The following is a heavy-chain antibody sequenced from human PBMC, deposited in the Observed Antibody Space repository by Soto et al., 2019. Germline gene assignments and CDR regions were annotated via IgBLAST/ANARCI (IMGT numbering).Heavy chain of an antibody. D-gene: IGHD2-2*01. V-gene: IGHV4-59*01. CDR2: IYYSGST. CDR3: ARDVRDIVVVPAGMGWFDP. CDR1: GGSISSYY. J-gene: IGHJ5*02. Sequence: SETLSLTCTVSGGSISSYYWSWIRQPPGKGLEWIGYIYYSGSTNYNPSLKSRVTISVDTSKNQFSLKLSSVTAADTAVYYCARDVRDIVVVPAGMGWFDPWGQGTLVNVSS.